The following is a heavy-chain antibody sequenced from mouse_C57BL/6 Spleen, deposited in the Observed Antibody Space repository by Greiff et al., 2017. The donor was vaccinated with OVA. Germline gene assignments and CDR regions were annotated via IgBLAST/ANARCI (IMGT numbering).Heavy chain of an antibody. J-gene: IGHJ2*01. Sequence: VQLVESGAELARPGASVKLSCKASGYTFTSYGISWVKQRTGQGLEWIGEIYPRSGNTYYNEKFKGKATLTADKSSSTAYMELRSLTSEDSAVYFCAILRQEYYFDYWGQGTTLTVSS. CDR3: AILRQEYYFDY. CDR2: IYPRSGNT. V-gene: IGHV1-81*01. D-gene: IGHD2-12*01. CDR1: GYTFTSYG.